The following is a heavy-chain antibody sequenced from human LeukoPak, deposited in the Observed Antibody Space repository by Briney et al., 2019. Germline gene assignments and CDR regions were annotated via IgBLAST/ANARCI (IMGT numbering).Heavy chain of an antibody. Sequence: GGSLRLSCAASGFTFSSYSMNWVRQAPGKGLEWVSSISSSSSYIYYADSVKGRFTISRDNAKNSLYLQMNSLRAEDTAVYYCARDTAFSSGYYDPFDYWGQGTLVTVSS. J-gene: IGHJ4*02. D-gene: IGHD3-22*01. CDR2: ISSSSSYI. V-gene: IGHV3-21*01. CDR3: ARDTAFSSGYYDPFDY. CDR1: GFTFSSYS.